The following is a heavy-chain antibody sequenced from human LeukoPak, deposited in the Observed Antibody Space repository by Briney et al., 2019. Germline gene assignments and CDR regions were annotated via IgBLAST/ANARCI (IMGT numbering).Heavy chain of an antibody. CDR2: AQGSDSST. CDR1: GFNFISYI. Sequence: GGSLRLSCAASGFNFISYITGWVQQAPGKGLEWVSSAQGSDSSTYYAASVKGRFTISRDNSKNTLYLQMNSLRDEDTAIYYCAKEHGDYSWHHFDAWGQGALVTVSS. D-gene: IGHD4-17*01. V-gene: IGHV3-23*01. J-gene: IGHJ5*02. CDR3: AKEHGDYSWHHFDA.